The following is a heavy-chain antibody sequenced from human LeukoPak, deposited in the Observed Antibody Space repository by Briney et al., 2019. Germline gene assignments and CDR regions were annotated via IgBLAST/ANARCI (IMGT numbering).Heavy chain of an antibody. CDR3: TTEPERHPYNFDY. D-gene: IGHD1-1*01. V-gene: IGHV3-15*01. J-gene: IGHJ4*02. Sequence: PGGSLRLSCAVSGFTFSNAWMSWVRQAPGKGLEWVGRIRSNTDGGTTDYTAPVKGRFTISRDDSKNTVYLQMNSPKTEDTAVYYCTTEPERHPYNFDYWGQGTLVTVSS. CDR1: GFTFSNAW. CDR2: IRSNTDGGTT.